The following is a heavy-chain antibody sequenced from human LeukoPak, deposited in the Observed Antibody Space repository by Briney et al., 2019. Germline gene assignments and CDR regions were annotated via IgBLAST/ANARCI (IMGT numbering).Heavy chain of an antibody. D-gene: IGHD2-2*02. V-gene: IGHV4-59*01. Sequence: KPSETLSLTCTVSGGSISSYYWSWIRQPPGKGLEWIGYIYYSGSTNYNPSLKSRVTISVDTSKNQFSLKLSSVTAADTAVYYCASSTYCSSTSCYKPFDYWGQGTLVTVSS. J-gene: IGHJ4*02. CDR2: IYYSGST. CDR3: ASSTYCSSTSCYKPFDY. CDR1: GGSISSYY.